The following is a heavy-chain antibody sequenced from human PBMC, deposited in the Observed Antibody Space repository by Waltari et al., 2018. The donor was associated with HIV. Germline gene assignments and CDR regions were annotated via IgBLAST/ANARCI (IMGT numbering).Heavy chain of an antibody. D-gene: IGHD3-16*01. CDR3: ARIGTFPYNYAIDF. CDR2: IKDYGSVE. V-gene: IGHV3-7*01. CDR1: GFTFPNYL. J-gene: IGHJ6*02. Sequence: EVQLMEYGGGLVQSGGSLRLSCAASGFTFPNYLMSWVRQTLGKGVGWGAYIKDYGSVEYYMGSVKGRFTISRDNAKNSMFLQMNCLRAEDTAVYYCARIGTFPYNYAIDFWGQGTTVTVSS.